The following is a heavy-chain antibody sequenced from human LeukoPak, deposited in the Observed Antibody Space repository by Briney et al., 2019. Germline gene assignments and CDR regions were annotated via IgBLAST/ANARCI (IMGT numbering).Heavy chain of an antibody. D-gene: IGHD2-21*02. CDR3: AKGFNVVVTAMDY. CDR2: IRGRGGST. J-gene: IGHJ4*02. CDR1: GFTLFRYA. Sequence: GASLRLSCAPSGFTLFRYAASCVPHAPRGGVEWVSAIRGRGGSTHYADSVKGRFTLSRDNSKNTLYQQMNSLGAEDTARYYCAKGFNVVVTAMDYWGQGTLVTVSS. V-gene: IGHV3-23*01.